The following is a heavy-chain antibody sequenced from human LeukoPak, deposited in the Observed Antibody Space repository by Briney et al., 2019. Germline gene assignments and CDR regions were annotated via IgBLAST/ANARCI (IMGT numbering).Heavy chain of an antibody. D-gene: IGHD1-26*01. V-gene: IGHV1-69*04. Sequence: SVKVSCKASGGTFSSYAISWVRQAPGQGLEWMGRIIPILGIANYAQKLQGRVTMTTDTSTSTAYMELRSLRSDDTAVYYCARGGPPVGATYGAFDYWGQGTLVTVSS. J-gene: IGHJ4*02. CDR2: IIPILGIA. CDR1: GGTFSSYA. CDR3: ARGGPPVGATYGAFDY.